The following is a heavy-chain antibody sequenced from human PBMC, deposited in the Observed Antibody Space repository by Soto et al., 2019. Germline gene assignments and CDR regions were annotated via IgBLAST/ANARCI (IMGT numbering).Heavy chain of an antibody. CDR3: ARMTTLDYNWFDP. V-gene: IGHV1-69*13. J-gene: IGHJ5*02. CDR2: IIPIFGTA. CDR1: GGTFSSYA. Sequence: SVKVSCKASGGTFSSYAISWVRQAPGQGLEWMGGIIPIFGTANYAQKFQGRVTITADESTSTAYMELSSLRSEDTAVYYCARMTTLDYNWFDPWGQGTLVTVSS.